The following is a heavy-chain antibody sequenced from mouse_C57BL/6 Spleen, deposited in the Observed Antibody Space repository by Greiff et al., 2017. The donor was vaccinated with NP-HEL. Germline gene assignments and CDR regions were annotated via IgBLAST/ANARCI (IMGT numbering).Heavy chain of an antibody. V-gene: IGHV1-81*01. CDR1: GYTFTSYG. J-gene: IGHJ4*01. Sequence: QVQLKQSGAELARPGASVKLSCKASGYTFTSYGISWVKQRTGQGLEWIGEIYPRSGNTYYNEKFKGKATLTADKSSSTAYMELRSLTSEDSAFYFCARKKGTTPYAMDYWGQGTSVTVSS. CDR2: IYPRSGNT. CDR3: ARKKGTTPYAMDY. D-gene: IGHD1-1*01.